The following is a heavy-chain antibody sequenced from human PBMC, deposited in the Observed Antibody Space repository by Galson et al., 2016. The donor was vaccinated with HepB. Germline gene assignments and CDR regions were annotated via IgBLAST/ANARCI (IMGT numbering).Heavy chain of an antibody. V-gene: IGHV3-48*02. J-gene: IGHJ3*02. CDR1: GFTLSRHS. CDR3: ARDDRWYYYDSSGYYYGAFDM. CDR2: ISITSTTK. Sequence: SLRLSCAGSGFTLSRHSMNWVRQAPGKGLEWISYISITSTTKYYADSVKGRFTISRDNAKSPLYLQMNSLRDGDTAVYYCARDDRWYYYDSSGYYYGAFDMWGQGTMVAVSS. D-gene: IGHD3-22*01.